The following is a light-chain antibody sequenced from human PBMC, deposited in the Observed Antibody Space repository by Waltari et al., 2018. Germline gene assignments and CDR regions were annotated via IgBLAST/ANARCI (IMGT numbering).Light chain of an antibody. Sequence: SLELTQPISVSVALGQTATISCGETIGSQYVPWYQQKPGRAPVLVIYRDDNRPSGISERFSGSNSGKTATLTISRAQAGDEAEYYCQVWDSSTALYVFGTGTKVTVL. CDR3: QVWDSSTALYV. V-gene: IGLV3-9*01. CDR1: IGSQY. CDR2: RDD. J-gene: IGLJ1*01.